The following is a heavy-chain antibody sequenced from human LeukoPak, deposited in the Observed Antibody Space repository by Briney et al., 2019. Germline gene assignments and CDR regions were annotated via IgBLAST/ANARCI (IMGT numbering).Heavy chain of an antibody. J-gene: IGHJ3*02. CDR2: IYYSGST. V-gene: IGHV4-59*01. D-gene: IGHD3-10*01. Sequence: SETLSLTCTVSGGSISSYYWSWIRQPPGKGLEWIGYIYYSGSTNYNPSLKSRVTISVDTSKNQFSLKLSSVTAADTAVYYCARWGETSALRVHAFDIWGQGTMVTVSS. CDR1: GGSISSYY. CDR3: ARWGETSALRVHAFDI.